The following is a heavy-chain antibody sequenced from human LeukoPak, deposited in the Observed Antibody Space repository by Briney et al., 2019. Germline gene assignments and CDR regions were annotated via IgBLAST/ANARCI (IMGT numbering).Heavy chain of an antibody. CDR3: AKVRGYGDSDAFDI. CDR2: ISPGGGTT. CDR1: GFAFGSEA. J-gene: IGHJ3*02. D-gene: IGHD4-17*01. V-gene: IGHV3-23*01. Sequence: GGSLRLSCAVSGFAFGSEAMSWVRQSPARGLEWVASISPGGGTTYYADYVKGRFTISRDNAKNSLYLQMNSLRAEDMALYYCAKVRGYGDSDAFDIWGQGTMVTVSS.